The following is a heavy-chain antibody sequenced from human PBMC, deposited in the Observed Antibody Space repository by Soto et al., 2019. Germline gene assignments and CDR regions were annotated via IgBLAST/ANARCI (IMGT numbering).Heavy chain of an antibody. V-gene: IGHV4-59*01. J-gene: IGHJ5*02. CDR1: DGSISSYY. CDR2: IYYSGST. CDR3: ARERDHCSSTSCHPWFDP. Sequence: PSETLSLTSTVADGSISSYYWSWLRQHPGKGLEWIGYIYYSGSTNYNPSLKSRVTISLDTSKNQFSLKLSSVTAADTAVYYCARERDHCSSTSCHPWFDPWGQGTLVTVSS. D-gene: IGHD2-2*01.